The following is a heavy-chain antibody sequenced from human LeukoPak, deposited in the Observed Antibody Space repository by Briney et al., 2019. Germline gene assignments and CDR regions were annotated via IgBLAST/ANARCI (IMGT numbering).Heavy chain of an antibody. CDR1: GYSFTDYY. D-gene: IGHD2-2*02. CDR2: INPNSGGA. Sequence: ASVKVSCKASGYSFTDYYVHWVRQAPGQGLEWMGWINPNSGGANYAQKFQGRVTMTRDTSISTAYMELSRLRSDDTAVYYCARARIVVVPAAISPTRHYYYYYMDVWGKGTTVTVSS. J-gene: IGHJ6*03. V-gene: IGHV1-2*02. CDR3: ARARIVVVPAAISPTRHYYYYYMDV.